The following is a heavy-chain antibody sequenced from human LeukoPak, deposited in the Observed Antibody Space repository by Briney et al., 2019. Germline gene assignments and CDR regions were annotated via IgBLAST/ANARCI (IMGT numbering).Heavy chain of an antibody. D-gene: IGHD4-11*01. Sequence: PGGSLRLSCAASGFTFSSYWMSWVRQAPGKGLEWVAFIRYDGSNKYYADSVKGRFTISRDNSKNTLYLQMNSLRAEDTAVYYCAKLATVTTSHFDYWGQGTLVTVSS. CDR1: GFTFSSYW. CDR2: IRYDGSNK. CDR3: AKLATVTTSHFDY. J-gene: IGHJ4*02. V-gene: IGHV3-30*02.